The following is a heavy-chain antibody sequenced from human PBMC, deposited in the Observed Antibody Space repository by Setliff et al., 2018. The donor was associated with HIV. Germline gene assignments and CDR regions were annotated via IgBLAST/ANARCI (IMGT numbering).Heavy chain of an antibody. V-gene: IGHV4-30-4*08. J-gene: IGHJ4*02. CDR3: ASHSGGWNYYLDY. CDR2: FYYGGST. CDR1: GGSISTGDYY. Sequence: KTSETLSLTCTVSGGSISTGDYYWSWIRQPPGKGLEWIGYFYYGGSTTYNPSLKSRISISVDTTKNQFSLKLSSVTAADTAVYYCASHSGGWNYYLDYWGQGTLVTVSS. D-gene: IGHD6-19*01.